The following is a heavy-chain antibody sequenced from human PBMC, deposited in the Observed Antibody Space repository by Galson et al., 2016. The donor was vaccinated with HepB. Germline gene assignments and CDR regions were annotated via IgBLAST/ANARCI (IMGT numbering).Heavy chain of an antibody. CDR1: GYSFTSHW. D-gene: IGHD2-21*02. Sequence: QSGAEVKKPGDSLRISCRASGYSFTSHWIGWVRQVPGKGLEWLGIIYPGDSDAKYIPSCQGQVTISVDKSINTAFLQWNSLNVSDSAMYYCARSRVGGDYVYFDYWGQGTLATVSS. J-gene: IGHJ4*02. CDR3: ARSRVGGDYVYFDY. CDR2: IYPGDSDA. V-gene: IGHV5-51*01.